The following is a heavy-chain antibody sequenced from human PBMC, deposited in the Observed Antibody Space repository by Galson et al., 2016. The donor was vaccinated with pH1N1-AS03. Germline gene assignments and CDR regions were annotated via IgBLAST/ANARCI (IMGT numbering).Heavy chain of an antibody. CDR2: IKSGGDGGGAS. CDR3: TTAYGSGPGEFDY. V-gene: IGHV3-15*01. J-gene: IGHJ4*01. Sequence: SLRLPCAASGLIFRNVWMTWVRQAPGKRLEWVGHIKSGGDGGGASDHAEPAKGRYPISSDDSENSLYLQMHSLKSEDTGMSYCTTAYGSGPGEFDYWGHGTQVTVSS. D-gene: IGHD3-10*01. CDR1: GLIFRNVW.